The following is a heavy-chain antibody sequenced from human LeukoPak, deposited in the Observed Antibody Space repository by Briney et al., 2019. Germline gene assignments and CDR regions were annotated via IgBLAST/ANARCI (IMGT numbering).Heavy chain of an antibody. CDR2: ISYDGSNK. Sequence: GRSLRLSCAASGFTFSSYAMHWVRQAPGKGLEWVAVISYDGSNKYYADSVKGRFTISRDNSKNTLYLQMNSLRAEDTAVYYCARDRYYYDSNGYLDYWGQGTLVTVSS. J-gene: IGHJ4*02. V-gene: IGHV3-30-3*01. CDR1: GFTFSSYA. D-gene: IGHD3-22*01. CDR3: ARDRYYYDSNGYLDY.